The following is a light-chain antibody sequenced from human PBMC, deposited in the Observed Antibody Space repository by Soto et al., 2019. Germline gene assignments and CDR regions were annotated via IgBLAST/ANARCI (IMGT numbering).Light chain of an antibody. V-gene: IGLV7-43*01. J-gene: IGLJ3*02. CDR2: STS. Sequence: QAVVTQEPSLTVSPGGTVTLTCASSPGAVTSGYYPNWFQQKAGQAPRVLIYSTSNKHSWTPARFSGSLLGGKAALTLSGVQPEDEAEYYCLLFYGDAWVFGGGTKLTVL. CDR1: PGAVTSGYY. CDR3: LLFYGDAWV.